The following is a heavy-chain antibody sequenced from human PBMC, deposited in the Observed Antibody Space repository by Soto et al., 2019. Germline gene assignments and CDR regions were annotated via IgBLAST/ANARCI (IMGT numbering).Heavy chain of an antibody. D-gene: IGHD3-3*01. V-gene: IGHV3-30*18. CDR3: AKDQGVETGITDHYYYGMDV. Sequence: QVQLVESGGGVVQPGRSLRLSCAASGFTFSSYGMHWVRQAPGKGLEWVAVISYDGSNKYYADSVKGRFTISRDNSKNTLYLQMNSLRAEDTAVYYCAKDQGVETGITDHYYYGMDVWGQGTTVTVSS. CDR1: GFTFSSYG. J-gene: IGHJ6*02. CDR2: ISYDGSNK.